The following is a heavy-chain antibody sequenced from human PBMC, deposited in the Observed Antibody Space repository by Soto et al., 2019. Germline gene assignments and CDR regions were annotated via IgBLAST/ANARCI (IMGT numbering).Heavy chain of an antibody. J-gene: IGHJ6*02. CDR3: GRDGEGGNFYYYYGRDV. CDR2: ISYSGTT. Sequence: PSETLSLTCTVSGDSISSNNNYWSWIRQPPGEGLEWIGFISYSGTTSYSPSLKSRVAISLDTSKNQFSLSLSSVTAADTAVYFCGRDGEGGNFYYYYGRDVGAQGTTVTVSS. V-gene: IGHV4-30-4*01. D-gene: IGHD2-21*02. CDR1: GDSISSNNNY.